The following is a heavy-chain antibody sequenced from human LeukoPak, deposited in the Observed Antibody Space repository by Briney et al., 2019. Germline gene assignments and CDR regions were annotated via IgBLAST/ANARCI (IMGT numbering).Heavy chain of an antibody. CDR1: GGSFSGYY. CDR2: INHSGST. D-gene: IGHD3-22*01. V-gene: IGHV4-34*01. J-gene: IGHJ4*02. CDR3: ARHIAYYYDSSGYYRRFGWYYFDY. Sequence: SETLSLTCAVYGGSFSGYYWSWIRQPPGKGLEWIGEINHSGSTNYNPSLTSRGTISVDTSKNQFSLKLSSVTAADTAVYYCARHIAYYYDSSGYYRRFGWYYFDYWGQGTLVTVSS.